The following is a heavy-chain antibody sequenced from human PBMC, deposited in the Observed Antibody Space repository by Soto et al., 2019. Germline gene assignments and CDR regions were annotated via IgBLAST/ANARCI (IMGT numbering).Heavy chain of an antibody. CDR1: GDSVSSYK. J-gene: IGHJ6*04. CDR2: IDNNGAT. CDR3: VRQGFGALHGLVDV. Sequence: QVQLQESGPGLVKPSETLSLTYTVSGDSVSSYKWSWIRQTPGKGLEWIGYIDNNGATSYNPSLRSRVTITVDTSTRQFSLRLNSVTAADTAVYYGVRQGFGALHGLVDVWGKGTTVTVTS. D-gene: IGHD3-10*01. V-gene: IGHV4-59*08.